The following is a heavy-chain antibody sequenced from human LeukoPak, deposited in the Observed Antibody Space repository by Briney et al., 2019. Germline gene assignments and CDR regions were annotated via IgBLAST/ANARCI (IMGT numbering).Heavy chain of an antibody. V-gene: IGHV3-30*02. Sequence: PGGSLRLSCAASGFTFSSYGMHWVRQAPGKGLEWVAFIRYDGSNKYYADSVKGRFTISRDNSKNTLYLQMNSLRAEDTAVYYCARGLRDRYGMDVWGQGTTVTVSS. CDR2: IRYDGSNK. CDR1: GFTFSSYG. J-gene: IGHJ6*02. CDR3: ARGLRDRYGMDV. D-gene: IGHD5-12*01.